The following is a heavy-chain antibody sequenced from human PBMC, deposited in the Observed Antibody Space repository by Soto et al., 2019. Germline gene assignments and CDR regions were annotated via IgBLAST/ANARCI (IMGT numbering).Heavy chain of an antibody. Sequence: SLKVSCKTSGCTFTSYGFTWVRQTPGQGLEWMGWISVYNANTHYAQKFQGRVTTTTATSTSTALMELRSLRSADTGVYSCARGRQTTLPPDYDYWGQGTLVTVSS. D-gene: IGHD2-15*01. CDR3: ARGRQTTLPPDYDY. V-gene: IGHV1-18*04. J-gene: IGHJ4*02. CDR2: ISVYNANT. CDR1: GCTFTSYG.